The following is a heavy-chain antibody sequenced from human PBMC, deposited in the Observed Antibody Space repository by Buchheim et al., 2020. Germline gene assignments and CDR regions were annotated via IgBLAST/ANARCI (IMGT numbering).Heavy chain of an antibody. CDR2: VHYSGTT. Sequence: QVQLQESGPGLVKPSETLSLTCTVSGGSISSDSWSWIRQPPGKGLEWIAFVHYSGTTNYNPSLKSRVTISLDTSKNQFSLQLSSVTAADTAVYYCARGGASSKYFDLWSRGTL. D-gene: IGHD2-2*01. CDR3: ARGGASSKYFDL. V-gene: IGHV4-59*01. J-gene: IGHJ2*01. CDR1: GGSISSDS.